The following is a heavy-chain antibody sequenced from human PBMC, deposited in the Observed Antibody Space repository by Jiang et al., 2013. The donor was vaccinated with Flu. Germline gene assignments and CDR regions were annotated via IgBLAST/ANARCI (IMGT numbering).Heavy chain of an antibody. J-gene: IGHJ3*02. D-gene: IGHD1-26*01. CDR1: GYSISSGYY. CDR3: ASLEWELLYAFDI. CDR2: IYHSGST. V-gene: IGHV4-38-2*01. Sequence: GSGLVKPSETLSLTCAVSGYSISSGYYWGWIRQPPGKGLEWIGSIYHSGSTYYNPSLKSRVTISVDTSKNQFSLKLSSVTAADTAVYYCASLEWELLYAFDIWGQGTMVTVSS.